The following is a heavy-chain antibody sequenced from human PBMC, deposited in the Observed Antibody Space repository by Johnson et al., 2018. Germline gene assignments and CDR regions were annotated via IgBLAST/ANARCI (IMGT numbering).Heavy chain of an antibody. J-gene: IGHJ6*04. CDR3: ASITIFGVAPRMDV. D-gene: IGHD3-3*01. CDR1: GFTVSSNY. V-gene: IGHV3-66*02. CDR2: IYSGGST. Sequence: VQLVQSGGGLVQXGGSLRLSCAASGFTVSSNYMSWVRQAPGKGLEWVSVIYSGGSTYYADSVKGRFTISRDNSKNTLYLQMNSLRAEDTAVYYCASITIFGVAPRMDVWGKGTTVTVSS.